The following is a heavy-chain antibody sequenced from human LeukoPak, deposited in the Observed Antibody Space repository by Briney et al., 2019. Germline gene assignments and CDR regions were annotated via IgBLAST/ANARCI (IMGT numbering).Heavy chain of an antibody. D-gene: IGHD6-19*01. J-gene: IGHJ4*02. CDR3: ARFRSRGWYYLDS. CDR2: IYYIGNT. Sequence: PSETLSLTCTVSGGSVSKNTYHWGWVRQPPGRGLEWIAYIYYIGNTNYNPSLKSRATISIDTSKNQFSLTLSSVTAADTAVYYCARFRSRGWYYLDSWGQGMPVSVSS. CDR1: GGSVSKNTYH. V-gene: IGHV4-61*05.